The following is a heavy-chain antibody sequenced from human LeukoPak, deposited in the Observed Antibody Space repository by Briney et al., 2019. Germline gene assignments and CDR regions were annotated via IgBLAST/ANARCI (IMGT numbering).Heavy chain of an antibody. V-gene: IGHV3-23*01. CDR2: ISDGGSIT. CDR3: NGEGYDSSGYLRRVYFDY. Sequence: GGSLRLSCAASGFTFSDYGMSWVRQAPGKGLEWVSTISDGGSITYYADSVKGRFTISRDNSKNTLYLQMNSLRAEDTAVYYCNGEGYDSSGYLRRVYFDYWGQGTLVTVSS. J-gene: IGHJ4*02. CDR1: GFTFSDYG. D-gene: IGHD3-22*01.